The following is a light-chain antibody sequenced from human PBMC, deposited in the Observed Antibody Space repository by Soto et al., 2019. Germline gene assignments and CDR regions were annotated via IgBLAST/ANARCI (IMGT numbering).Light chain of an antibody. CDR1: SSNIGSNY. Sequence: QSVLTQPPSASGTPGQRVTISCSGSSSNIGSNYVYWYQQLPETAPKLLIYNNNQRPSGVPDRFSGSKSGTSASLAISGLRSEDEADYYCAAWDDSLSGRVFGGGTQLTVL. V-gene: IGLV1-47*02. J-gene: IGLJ3*02. CDR2: NNN. CDR3: AAWDDSLSGRV.